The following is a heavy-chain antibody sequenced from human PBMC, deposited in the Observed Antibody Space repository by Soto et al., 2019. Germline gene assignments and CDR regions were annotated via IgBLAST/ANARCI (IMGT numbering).Heavy chain of an antibody. Sequence: GGSLRLSCAASGFTFSSYAMHRVRQAPGKGLEWVAVISYDGSNKYYADSVKGRFTISRDNSKNTLYLQMNSLRAEDTAVYYCARSRLTTVTAFDYWGQGTLVPVSS. CDR2: ISYDGSNK. CDR1: GFTFSSYA. J-gene: IGHJ4*02. V-gene: IGHV3-30-3*01. D-gene: IGHD4-17*01. CDR3: ARSRLTTVTAFDY.